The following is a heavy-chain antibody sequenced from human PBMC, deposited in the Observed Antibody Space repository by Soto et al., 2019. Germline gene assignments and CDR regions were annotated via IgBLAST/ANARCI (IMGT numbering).Heavy chain of an antibody. CDR3: VRPLREGSAGGGFDP. CDR2: INHSGST. V-gene: IGHV4-34*01. D-gene: IGHD3-10*01. Sequence: SETLSLTCAVYGGSFSGYYWSWIRQPPGKGLEWIGEINHSGSTNYNPSLKSRVTISVDTSKNQFSLKLSSVTAADTAVYYCVRPLREGSAGGGFDPWGQGTLVTVSS. J-gene: IGHJ5*02. CDR1: GGSFSGYY.